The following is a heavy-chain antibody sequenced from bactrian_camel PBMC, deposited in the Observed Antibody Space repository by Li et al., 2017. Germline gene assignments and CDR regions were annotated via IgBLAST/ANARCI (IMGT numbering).Heavy chain of an antibody. CDR1: GYTFRRYC. J-gene: IGHJ4*01. CDR2: IDSEGSA. CDR3: AAEASPCRAVLGTPWFIH. V-gene: IGHV3S55*01. Sequence: HVQLVESGGGSVQAGGSLRLSCAASGYTFRRYCMAWSRQAPGKEREGVAAIDSEGSAVYADSVKGRFTISKDNAKNTLTLQMNSLQPEDTAMYYCAAEASPCRAVLGTPWFIHWGQGTQVTVS. D-gene: IGHD2*01.